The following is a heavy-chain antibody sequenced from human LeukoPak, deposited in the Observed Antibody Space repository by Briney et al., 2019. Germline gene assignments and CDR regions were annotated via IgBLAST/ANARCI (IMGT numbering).Heavy chain of an antibody. D-gene: IGHD6-13*01. CDR2: ISAYNGNT. CDR1: GYTFTSYG. CDR3: ARVPPPPAAGTLYYFDY. V-gene: IGHV1-18*01. Sequence: VSVKVSCKASGYTFTSYGISWVRQAPGQGLEWMGWISAYNGNTNYAQKLQGRVPMTTDTSTSTAYMELRSLRSDDTAVYYCARVPPPPAAGTLYYFDYWGQGTLVTVSS. J-gene: IGHJ4*02.